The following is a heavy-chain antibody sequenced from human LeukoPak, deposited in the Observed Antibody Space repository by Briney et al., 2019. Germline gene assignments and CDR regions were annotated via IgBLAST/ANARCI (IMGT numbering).Heavy chain of an antibody. CDR3: ARESLGYCSGSTCYYFYMDF. CDR1: GFIFSNYA. Sequence: GGSLRLSSTGFIFSNYAVSWVRQAPGKGLEWLSYISGSSSTIYYADSVKGRFTISRDNAKNSLYLQMNSLRGEDTAVYYCARESLGYCSGSTCYYFYMDFWGKGTTVTVSS. D-gene: IGHD2-15*01. J-gene: IGHJ6*03. V-gene: IGHV3-48*04. CDR2: ISGSSSTI.